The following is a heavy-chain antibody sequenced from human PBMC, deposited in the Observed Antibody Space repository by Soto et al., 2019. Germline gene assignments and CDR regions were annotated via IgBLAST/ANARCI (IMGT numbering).Heavy chain of an antibody. CDR3: ARLGDSNIYDSSGYSI. CDR2: ISAYNGNT. D-gene: IGHD3-22*01. V-gene: IGHV1-18*01. Sequence: QVQLVQSGAEVKKPGASVKVSCKASGCTFTSYGISWVRQAPGQGLEWMGWISAYNGNTNYAQKLQGRVTMTTDTSTSTAYMELRSLRSDDTAVHYYARLGDSNIYDSSGYSIWGQGTMVTVSS. J-gene: IGHJ3*02. CDR1: GCTFTSYG.